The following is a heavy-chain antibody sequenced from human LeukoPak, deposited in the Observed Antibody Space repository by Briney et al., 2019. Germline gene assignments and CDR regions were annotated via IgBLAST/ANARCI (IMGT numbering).Heavy chain of an antibody. CDR1: GFTFSSYA. J-gene: IGHJ4*02. CDR2: ISAGGGST. Sequence: GGSLRLSCAASGFTFSSYAISWVRQAPGKGLEWVSGISAGGGSTYYADSVKGRFTISRDNSKNTLYLQMNSLRAEDTAVYYCARGTSSGYFQLYFDYWGQGTLVTVSS. V-gene: IGHV3-23*01. CDR3: ARGTSSGYFQLYFDY. D-gene: IGHD3-22*01.